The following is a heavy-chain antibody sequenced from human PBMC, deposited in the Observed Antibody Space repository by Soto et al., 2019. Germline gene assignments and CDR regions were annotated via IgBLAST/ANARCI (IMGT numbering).Heavy chain of an antibody. Sequence: EVQLVESGGGLVQPGRSLRLSCAASGFTFDDYAMHWVRQVPGKGLEWVSGINWNSGSIGYGDSVKGRFAISRDNAKNSLHLQMNSLSAEDTACYYCVKDESINWYSGHFRHWGQGTLFTVSS. CDR1: GFTFDDYA. V-gene: IGHV3-9*01. D-gene: IGHD6-13*01. CDR2: INWNSGSI. CDR3: VKDESINWYSGHFRH. J-gene: IGHJ1*01.